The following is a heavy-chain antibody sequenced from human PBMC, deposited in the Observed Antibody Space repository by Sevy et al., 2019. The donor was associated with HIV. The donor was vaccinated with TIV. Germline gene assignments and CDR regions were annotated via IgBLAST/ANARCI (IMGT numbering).Heavy chain of an antibody. CDR1: GGSFSGYF. CDR3: ARGRQAYVVVVPSTVPFDY. CDR2: INHTGTL. Sequence: SETLSLTCAVYGGSFSGYFWNWIRQSPGKGLEWIGEINHTGTLKYNPSLKSRVTISVDASKNRLSQHLSSVTAADTAIYYCARGRQAYVVVVPSTVPFDYWGQGTLVTVSS. D-gene: IGHD2-2*01. J-gene: IGHJ4*02. V-gene: IGHV4-34*01.